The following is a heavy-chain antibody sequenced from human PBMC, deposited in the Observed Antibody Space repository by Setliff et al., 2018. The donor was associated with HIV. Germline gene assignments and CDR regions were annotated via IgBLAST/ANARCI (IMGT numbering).Heavy chain of an antibody. CDR3: ASHGGITGTTDAFDI. Sequence: PSETLSLTCAVYDGSFSGYYWSWMRQPPGKGLEWIGEVTHSGSTHYNPSLKSRVTISVDTSRNQFSLKMSSLTAADTAVYYCASHGGITGTTDAFDIWGQGTRVTVS. CDR1: DGSFSGYY. J-gene: IGHJ3*02. CDR2: VTHSGST. V-gene: IGHV4-34*01. D-gene: IGHD1-7*01.